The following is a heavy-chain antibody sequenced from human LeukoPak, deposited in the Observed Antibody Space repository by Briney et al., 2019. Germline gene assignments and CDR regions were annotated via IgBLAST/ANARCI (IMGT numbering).Heavy chain of an antibody. D-gene: IGHD2-15*01. CDR2: INPNSGGT. CDR1: GYTFTGYY. Sequence: GASVKVSCKASGYTFTGYYMHWVRQAPGQGLEWMGWINPNSGGTNYAQKFQGRVTMTRDTSISTAYMELSRLRSDDTAVYYCARVRGGACSGGSCYSIDYWGQGTLVTVSS. CDR3: ARVRGGACSGGSCYSIDY. J-gene: IGHJ4*02. V-gene: IGHV1-2*02.